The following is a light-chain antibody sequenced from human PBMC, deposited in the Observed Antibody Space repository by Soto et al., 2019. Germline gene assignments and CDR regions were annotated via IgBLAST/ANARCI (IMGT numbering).Light chain of an antibody. J-gene: IGKJ1*01. CDR2: DAS. Sequence: EILMTQSPATLSVSPGERVTLSCRAGQGVTTNFAWYQQKPGKPPKLLIYDASGLDSGVPSRFSGSGYGTEFTLTISGLQPEDFATFYCQQYDSFPWTFGQGTKVDIK. CDR3: QQYDSFPWT. CDR1: QGVTTN. V-gene: IGKV1-5*01.